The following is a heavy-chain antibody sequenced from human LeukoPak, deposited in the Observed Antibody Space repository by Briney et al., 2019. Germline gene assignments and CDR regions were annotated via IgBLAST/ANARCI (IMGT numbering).Heavy chain of an antibody. CDR2: INPSGGST. J-gene: IGHJ5*02. Sequence: ASVKVSCKASGYTFTSYYMHWVRQAPGQGLEWMGIINPSGGSTSYAQKFQGRVTMTRDTSTSTVYMELSSLRSEDTAVYYCARALPNMVREGNNNWFDPWGKGTLVTVSS. D-gene: IGHD3-10*01. V-gene: IGHV1-46*01. CDR1: GYTFTSYY. CDR3: ARALPNMVREGNNNWFDP.